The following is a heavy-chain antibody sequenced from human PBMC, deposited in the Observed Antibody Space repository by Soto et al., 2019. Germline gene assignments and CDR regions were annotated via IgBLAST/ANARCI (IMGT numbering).Heavy chain of an antibody. D-gene: IGHD1-26*01. V-gene: IGHV1-2*04. Sequence: ASVKVSCKASGYTFTGYYMHWVRQAPGQGLEWMGWINPNSGGTNYAQKFQGWVTMTRDTSISTAYMELSRLRSDDTAVYCCARDSEVGAFDYWGQGTLVTVSS. CDR1: GYTFTGYY. J-gene: IGHJ4*02. CDR2: INPNSGGT. CDR3: ARDSEVGAFDY.